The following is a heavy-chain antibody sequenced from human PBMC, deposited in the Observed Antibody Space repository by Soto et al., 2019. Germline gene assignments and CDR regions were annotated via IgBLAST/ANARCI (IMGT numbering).Heavy chain of an antibody. CDR2: IVVGSSNT. CDR1: GFTFTSSA. J-gene: IGHJ4*02. D-gene: IGHD6-13*01. V-gene: IGHV1-58*01. Sequence: GASVKVSCKASGFTFTSSAVQWVRQARGQRLEWIGWIVVGSSNTNYAQKFQERVTITRDMSTSTAYMELSSLRSEDTAVYYCATPARIAAAGLLLDYRGQGTLVIVSS. CDR3: ATPARIAAAGLLLDY.